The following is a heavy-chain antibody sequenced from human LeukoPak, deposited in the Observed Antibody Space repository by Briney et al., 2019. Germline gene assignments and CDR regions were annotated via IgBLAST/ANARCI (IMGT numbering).Heavy chain of an antibody. CDR3: ARVGRPFYYYYMDV. J-gene: IGHJ6*03. D-gene: IGHD6-6*01. CDR1: GYTFTSYA. V-gene: IGHV7-4-1*02. CDR2: INTNTGNP. Sequence: GASVKVSCKASGYTFTSYAMNWVRQAPGQGLEWMGWINTNTGNPTYAQGFTGRFVFSLDTSVSTAYLQISSLKAEDTAIYYCARVGRPFYYYYMDVWGKGTTVTVSS.